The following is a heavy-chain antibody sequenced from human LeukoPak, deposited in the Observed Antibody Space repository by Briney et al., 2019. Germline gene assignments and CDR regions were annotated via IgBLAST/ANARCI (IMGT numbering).Heavy chain of an antibody. D-gene: IGHD3-10*01. Sequence: GRSLRLSCAASGFTFSSYGMHWVRQAPGKGLEWVAVIWYDGSNKYYADSVKGRFTISRDNSKNTLYLQMNSLRAEDTAVYYCARVAVRGVTVDYWGQGTLVTVSS. J-gene: IGHJ4*02. CDR1: GFTFSSYG. CDR2: IWYDGSNK. V-gene: IGHV3-33*01. CDR3: ARVAVRGVTVDY.